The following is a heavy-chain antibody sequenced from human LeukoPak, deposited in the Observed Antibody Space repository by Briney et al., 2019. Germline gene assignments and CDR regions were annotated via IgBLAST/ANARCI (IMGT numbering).Heavy chain of an antibody. CDR2: IDPSDSYT. J-gene: IGHJ4*02. Sequence: PGESLKISCKGSGYTFTNYWIIWVRQMPGKGLEWMGRIDPSDSYTNYSPSFQGHVTISADKSISTAYLQWSSLKASDTAMYYCARVGHYGSGRYYTTGFDYWGQGTLVTVSS. CDR1: GYTFTNYW. CDR3: ARVGHYGSGRYYTTGFDY. V-gene: IGHV5-10-1*01. D-gene: IGHD3-10*01.